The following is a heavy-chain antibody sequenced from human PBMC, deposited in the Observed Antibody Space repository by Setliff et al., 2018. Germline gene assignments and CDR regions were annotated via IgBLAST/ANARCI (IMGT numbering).Heavy chain of an antibody. V-gene: IGHV3-21*01. CDR2: ISTTGRYK. Sequence: GGSVRLSCAASGFTFSDHSMNWVRQAPGQGLEWVSSISTTGRYKFFADSVEGRFTVSRDNAKNSLYLEMNSLRADDTAVYYCARGGGGHIVVATFDFDIWGQGTKVTVSS. CDR1: GFTFSDHS. D-gene: IGHD2-21*01. J-gene: IGHJ3*02. CDR3: ARGGGGHIVVATFDFDI.